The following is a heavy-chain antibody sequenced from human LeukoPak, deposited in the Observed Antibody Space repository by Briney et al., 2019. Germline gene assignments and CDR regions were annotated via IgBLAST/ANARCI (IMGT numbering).Heavy chain of an antibody. V-gene: IGHV4-34*01. Sequence: SETLSLTCAVYGGSFRGYYWSWIRQPPGKGLEWIGEINHSGSTTYNPSLKSRVTISVDTSKNQFSLKVTSVTAADTAVYYCASSGRYRGYWGQGTLVTVSS. CDR2: INHSGST. D-gene: IGHD6-19*01. J-gene: IGHJ4*02. CDR3: ASSGRYRGY. CDR1: GGSFRGYY.